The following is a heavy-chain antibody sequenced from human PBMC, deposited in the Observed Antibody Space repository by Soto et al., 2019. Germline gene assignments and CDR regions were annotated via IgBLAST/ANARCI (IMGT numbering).Heavy chain of an antibody. D-gene: IGHD6-6*01. CDR1: GFTFSDSA. CDR2: IRSKDDSYAT. Sequence: GGSLRLSCAASGFTFSDSAVHWVRQAFGKGLEWVGRIRSKDDSYATAYAASVKGRFTIARDDSKNTAFLQMNSLKTEDTALYYCTSWDSTSLCDYWGQGAQVTVSS. V-gene: IGHV3-73*01. J-gene: IGHJ4*02. CDR3: TSWDSTSLCDY.